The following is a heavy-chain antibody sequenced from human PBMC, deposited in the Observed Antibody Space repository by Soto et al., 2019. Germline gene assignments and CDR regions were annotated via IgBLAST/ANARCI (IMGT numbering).Heavy chain of an antibody. J-gene: IGHJ6*03. CDR1: GGSISSYY. CDR2: IYYSGST. CDR3: ARFYYYYMDV. V-gene: IGHV4-59*01. Sequence: SGTLSLTCTFSGGSISSYYWSWIRQPPGKGLEWIGYIYYSGSTKYNPSLKSRNTLSVDTSKNQFSLKLSSVTAADTAVYYCARFYYYYMDVWGKGTTVTVSS.